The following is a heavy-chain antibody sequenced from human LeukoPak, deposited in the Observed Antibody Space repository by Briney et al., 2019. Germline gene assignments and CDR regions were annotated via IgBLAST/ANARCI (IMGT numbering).Heavy chain of an antibody. D-gene: IGHD2-2*01. Sequence: ASVKVPCKASGYTFTSYGISWVRQAPGQGLEWMGWISAYNGNTNYAQKLQGRVTMTTDTSTSTAYMELRSLRPDDTAVYYCARYVVVVPAAEFDYWGQGTLVTVSS. V-gene: IGHV1-18*01. J-gene: IGHJ4*02. CDR3: ARYVVVVPAAEFDY. CDR2: ISAYNGNT. CDR1: GYTFTSYG.